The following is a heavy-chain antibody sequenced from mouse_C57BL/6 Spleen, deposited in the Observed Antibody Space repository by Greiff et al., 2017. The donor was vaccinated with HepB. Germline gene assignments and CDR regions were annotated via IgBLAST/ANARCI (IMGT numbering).Heavy chain of an antibody. V-gene: IGHV1-69*01. J-gene: IGHJ2*01. CDR1: GYTFTSYW. CDR3: ARRDRRDYFDY. Sequence: QVQLQQPGAELVMPGASVKLSCKASGYTFTSYWMHWVKQRPGQGLEWIGEIDPSDSYTNYNQKFKGKSTLTVDKSSSTAYMQLSSLTSEDSAVYYGARRDRRDYFDYWGQGTTLTVSS. CDR2: IDPSDSYT.